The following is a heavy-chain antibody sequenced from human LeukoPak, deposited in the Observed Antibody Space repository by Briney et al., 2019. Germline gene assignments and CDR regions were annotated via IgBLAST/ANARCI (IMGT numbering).Heavy chain of an antibody. CDR1: GFTSTTYV. CDR3: VRDVWGDRDGFFEY. Sequence: GGSLRLSCAASGFTSTTYVMSWVRQPPGKGLMWVARVNLDGRSTSYAESVKGRFTISRDNAKLTVYLQMNSLRADDTAVYYCVRDVWGDRDGFFEYWGQGALVTVST. CDR2: VNLDGRST. J-gene: IGHJ4*02. V-gene: IGHV3-74*01. D-gene: IGHD5-24*01.